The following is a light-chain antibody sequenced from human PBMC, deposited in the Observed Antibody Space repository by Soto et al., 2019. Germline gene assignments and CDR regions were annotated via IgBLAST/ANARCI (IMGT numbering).Light chain of an antibody. CDR2: VAS. CDR3: QQCNDWPQT. J-gene: IGKJ1*01. Sequence: EIVMTQSPATLSVSPGESATLACRASQSVGINLAWYQQKPGQAPRLLIYVASTSATGIPARFSGSGSGTEFTLTINSLQSEDFAVYYCQQCNDWPQTFGKGTKVEIK. CDR1: QSVGIN. V-gene: IGKV3-15*01.